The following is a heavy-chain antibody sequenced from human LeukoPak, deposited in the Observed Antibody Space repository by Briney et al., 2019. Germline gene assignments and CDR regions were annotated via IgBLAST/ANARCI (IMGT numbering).Heavy chain of an antibody. CDR3: ARGPVLVPAANPNWFDP. CDR2: IIPIFGTA. Sequence: ASVTVSCKASGCTFSSYAISWVRQPPAPGHELMGRIIPIFGTANYAQKFQGRVSITTDESTSTAYMELSSLRSEDTAVYYWARGPVLVPAANPNWFDPWGQGTVVTVSS. V-gene: IGHV1-69*05. CDR1: GCTFSSYA. J-gene: IGHJ5*02. D-gene: IGHD2-2*01.